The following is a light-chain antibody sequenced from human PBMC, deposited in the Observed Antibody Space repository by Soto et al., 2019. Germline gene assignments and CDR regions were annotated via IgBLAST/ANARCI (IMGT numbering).Light chain of an antibody. J-gene: IGKJ1*01. CDR2: DAS. V-gene: IGKV1-5*01. Sequence: DIQMTQSPSTLPASVGDRVTITCRASQSISIWLAWYQQKPGKAPKLLIYDASSLESGVPSRFSGSGSGTDFTLTISSLQPEDFVTYYCQQSYSIPWTFGRGTKVDIK. CDR1: QSISIW. CDR3: QQSYSIPWT.